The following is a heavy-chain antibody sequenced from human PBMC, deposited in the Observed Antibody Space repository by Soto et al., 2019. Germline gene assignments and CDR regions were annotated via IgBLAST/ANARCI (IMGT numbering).Heavy chain of an antibody. CDR1: GFTFSSYG. CDR2: IWYDGSNK. V-gene: IGHV3-33*01. D-gene: IGHD2-2*01. CDR3: ARDREDIVVVPAAGDYMDV. Sequence: QVQLVESGGGVVQPGRSLRLSCAASGFTFSSYGMHWVRQAPGKGLEWVAVIWYDGSNKYYADSVKGRFTISRDNSKNTLYLQMNSLRAEDTAVYYCARDREDIVVVPAAGDYMDVWGKGTTVTVSS. J-gene: IGHJ6*03.